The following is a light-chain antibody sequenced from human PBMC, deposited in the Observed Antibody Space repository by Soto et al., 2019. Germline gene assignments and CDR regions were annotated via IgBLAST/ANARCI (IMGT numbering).Light chain of an antibody. J-gene: IGKJ1*01. CDR1: QSVSSNY. CDR2: GAS. Sequence: EIVLTQSPGTLSLSPGERATLSCRATQSVSSNYLAWYQQKSGQAPRLLIYGASSRATGIPDRFSGGGSGTDFTLTIIRLEPEDFAVYFCLQYGCLPRTFXQVTKVDIK. V-gene: IGKV3-20*01. CDR3: LQYGCLPRT.